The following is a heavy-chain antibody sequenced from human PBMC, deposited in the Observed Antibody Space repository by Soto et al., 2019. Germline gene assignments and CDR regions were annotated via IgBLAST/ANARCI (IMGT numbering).Heavy chain of an antibody. D-gene: IGHD3-22*01. J-gene: IGHJ4*01. CDR1: GYTFTNAG. V-gene: IGHV1-18*01. CDR2: ISAHSGDT. Sequence: QVHLVQSGAEVTKPGASVKVSCKASGYTFTNAGINWVRRAPGQGLEWMGWISAHSGDTKYAQRFRDRVTMTTDTSTTTADLELRSLTSDDTAVYYCARTITMIFLAPAHWGHGTLVTVSS. CDR3: ARTITMIFLAPAH.